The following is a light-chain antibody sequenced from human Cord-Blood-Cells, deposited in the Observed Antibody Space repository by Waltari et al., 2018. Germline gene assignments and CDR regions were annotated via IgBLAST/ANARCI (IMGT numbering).Light chain of an antibody. J-gene: IGLJ3*02. CDR1: SSDVGAYNY. CDR3: SSYTSSSTV. V-gene: IGLV2-14*01. Sequence: QSALTQPASVSGSPGQSITISCTGTSSDVGAYNYVSCYQQHPGNATKLVMYDFSKRPSGVSDRFSGSKSGHTASLTIFGLQAEDEADYYCSSYTSSSTVFGGGTKLTVL. CDR2: DFS.